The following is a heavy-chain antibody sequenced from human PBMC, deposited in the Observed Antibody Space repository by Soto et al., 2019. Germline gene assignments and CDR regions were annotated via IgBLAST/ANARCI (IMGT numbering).Heavy chain of an antibody. D-gene: IGHD2-2*02. Sequence: PSETLSLTCTVSGGSISSDNFFWSWIRQPPGEGLEWIGYIYYRGSTYYNPSLESRLTLLVDTSKNQFSLKLRSVAAADTAVYYCARVAIACPSSSCYNRYYYSLDVWGQGTTVTVSS. V-gene: IGHV4-30-4*01. J-gene: IGHJ6*02. CDR3: ARVAIACPSSSCYNRYYYSLDV. CDR2: IYYRGST. CDR1: GGSISSDNFF.